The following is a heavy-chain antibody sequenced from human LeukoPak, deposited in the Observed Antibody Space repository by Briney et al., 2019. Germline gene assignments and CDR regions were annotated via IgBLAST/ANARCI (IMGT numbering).Heavy chain of an antibody. V-gene: IGHV3-30*18. J-gene: IGHJ3*02. CDR1: GFTFSNYG. CDR2: ISFDGSEK. CDR3: AKTRRDGYNYDAFDI. Sequence: GGSLRLSCAVSGFTFSNYGLHWVRQAPGKWPEWVAAISFDGSEKHYADSVKGRFTISRDNAKNSLYLQMNSLRGEDTALYYCAKTRRDGYNYDAFDIWGQGTMVTVSS. D-gene: IGHD5-24*01.